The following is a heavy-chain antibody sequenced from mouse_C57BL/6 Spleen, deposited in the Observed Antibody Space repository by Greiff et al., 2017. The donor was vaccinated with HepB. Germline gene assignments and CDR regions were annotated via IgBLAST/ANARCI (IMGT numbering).Heavy chain of an antibody. CDR1: GFNIKDDY. J-gene: IGHJ3*01. CDR2: IDPENGDT. CDR3: TLIRPFAY. V-gene: IGHV14-4*01. Sequence: VQLKESGAELVRPGASVKLSCTASGFNIKDDYMHWVKQRPEQGLEWIGWIDPENGDTEYASKFQGKATITADTSSNTAYLQLSSLTSEDTAVYYCTLIRPFAYWGQGTLVTVSA.